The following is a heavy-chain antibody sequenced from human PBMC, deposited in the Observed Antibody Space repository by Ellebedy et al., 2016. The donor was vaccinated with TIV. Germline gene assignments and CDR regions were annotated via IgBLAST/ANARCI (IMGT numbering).Heavy chain of an antibody. CDR1: GYTFTGLY. Sequence: AASVKVSCKASGYTFTGLYMHWVRQAPGQGLEWMGRIHPDNGGTEYAQKFQGRVTMTRDTSISTVYMELSGLRSDDTAVYYCARGSVGEWLFGDSWGQGTLITVSS. CDR2: IHPDNGGT. J-gene: IGHJ4*02. CDR3: ARGSVGEWLFGDS. D-gene: IGHD3-3*01. V-gene: IGHV1-2*02.